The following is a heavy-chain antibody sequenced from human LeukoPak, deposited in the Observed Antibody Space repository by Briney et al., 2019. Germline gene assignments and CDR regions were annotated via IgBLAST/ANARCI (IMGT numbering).Heavy chain of an antibody. J-gene: IGHJ4*02. D-gene: IGHD2-8*01. CDR3: AQDIMASGYYFDY. CDR2: ISWNSGSI. V-gene: IGHV3-9*01. Sequence: PGRSLRLSCAASGFTFDDYAMHWVRQAPGKGLEWVSGISWNSGSIGYADSVKGRFTISRDNAKNSLYLQMNSLRAEDTALYYCAQDIMASGYYFDYWGQGNLVTVSS. CDR1: GFTFDDYA.